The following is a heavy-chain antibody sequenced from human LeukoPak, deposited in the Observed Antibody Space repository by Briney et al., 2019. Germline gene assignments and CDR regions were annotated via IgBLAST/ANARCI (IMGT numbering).Heavy chain of an antibody. CDR1: EFTFNHYA. D-gene: IGHD6-6*01. Sequence: GGSLRLSCAASEFTFNHYAMSWVRQAPGKGLVWVSRISPTGSTTSYADSVKGRFTVSRDNAKNTLYLQVNNLRAEDTAVYYCARGPNSNWSGLDFWGQGTLLTVSS. CDR3: ARGPNSNWSGLDF. V-gene: IGHV3-74*01. J-gene: IGHJ4*02. CDR2: ISPTGSTT.